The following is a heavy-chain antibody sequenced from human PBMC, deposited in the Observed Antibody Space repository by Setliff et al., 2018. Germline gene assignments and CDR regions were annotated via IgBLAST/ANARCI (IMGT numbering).Heavy chain of an antibody. Sequence: GASVKVSCKASGYTFTAYNINWVRQATGQGLEWMGWISAYNGNTNYAQKLQGRVTMTADTSTSTAYMELRSLRSDDTAVYYCARDVGTSSFEVATMIVVAATDAFDIWGQGTMVTVSS. CDR3: ARDVGTSSFEVATMIVVAATDAFDI. CDR1: GYTFTAYN. D-gene: IGHD3-22*01. V-gene: IGHV1-18*01. CDR2: ISAYNGNT. J-gene: IGHJ3*02.